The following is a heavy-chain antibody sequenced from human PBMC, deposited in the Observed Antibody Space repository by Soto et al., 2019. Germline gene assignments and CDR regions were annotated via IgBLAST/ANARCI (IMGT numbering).Heavy chain of an antibody. CDR3: ARDNGFGESDV. D-gene: IGHD3-10*01. CDR1: GYTFTSYG. CDR2: ISAYNGNT. Sequence: QVQLVQSGAEVTKPGASVKVSCKASGYTFTSYGITWVRQAPGQRLEGMGWISAYNGNTNYAQKSQGRATVTTDTSTSTAYMELRSLRSDDTAVYYCARDNGFGESDVWGQGTTVTVSS. J-gene: IGHJ6*02. V-gene: IGHV1-18*01.